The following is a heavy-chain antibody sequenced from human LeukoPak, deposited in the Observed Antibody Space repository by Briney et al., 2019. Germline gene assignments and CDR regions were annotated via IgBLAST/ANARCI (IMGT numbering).Heavy chain of an antibody. CDR2: IRSKVYGGTP. CDR1: GFTFGDYA. D-gene: IGHD2-2*02. V-gene: IGHV3-49*04. CDR3: TRVDCSSTCCYISHADY. J-gene: IGHJ4*02. Sequence: GGSLRLSCTTSGFTFGDYAMSWVRQAPGKGLEWVGFIRSKVYGGTPEYAASVKGRFTISRDDSESIAYLQMNSLKTEDTAVYYCTRVDCSSTCCYISHADYWGRGTLVTVSS.